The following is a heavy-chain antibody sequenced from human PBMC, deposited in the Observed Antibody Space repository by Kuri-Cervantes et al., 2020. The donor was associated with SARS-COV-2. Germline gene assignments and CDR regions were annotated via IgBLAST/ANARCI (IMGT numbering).Heavy chain of an antibody. CDR2: ISAYNGNT. J-gene: IGHJ6*02. D-gene: IGHD2-8*01. CDR1: GYTFTSYG. Sequence: ASVKVSCKASGYTFTSYGISWVRQAPGQGLEWMGWISAYNGNTNYAQKLQGRVTMTTDTSTSTAYMELRSLRSDDTAVYCCARDKSCTNGVCPYYYGMDVWGQGTTVTVSS. CDR3: ARDKSCTNGVCPYYYGMDV. V-gene: IGHV1-18*01.